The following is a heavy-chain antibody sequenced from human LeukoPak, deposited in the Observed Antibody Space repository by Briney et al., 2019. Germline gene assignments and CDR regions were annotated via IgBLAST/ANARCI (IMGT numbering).Heavy chain of an antibody. CDR3: ARSPVGTTPFDY. CDR1: GFIFSDHH. D-gene: IGHD1-26*01. V-gene: IGHV3-72*01. Sequence: GGSLRLSCEASGFIFSDHHMDWVRQAPGKGLEWIGRIRNKANSYTTEYAASVKGRFTVSRDDPKNSLYLQMNSLKTEDTAVYYCARSPVGTTPFDYWGQGTLVTVSS. CDR2: IRNKANSYTT. J-gene: IGHJ4*02.